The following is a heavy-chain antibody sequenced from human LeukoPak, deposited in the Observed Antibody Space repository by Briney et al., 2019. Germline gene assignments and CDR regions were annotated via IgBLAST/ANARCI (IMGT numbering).Heavy chain of an antibody. CDR2: IRQDGSDK. CDR3: ARHSRGSSIDD. V-gene: IGHV3-7*01. Sequence: GGSLRLSCAASGFPFNSYWMSWVRQAPEKGLEWLANIRQDGSDKQYVDSVKGRFTISRDNAKNSLYLQTNSLSAEDTAVYYCARHSRGSSIDDWGQGTLVTVSS. D-gene: IGHD2-15*01. CDR1: GFPFNSYW. J-gene: IGHJ4*02.